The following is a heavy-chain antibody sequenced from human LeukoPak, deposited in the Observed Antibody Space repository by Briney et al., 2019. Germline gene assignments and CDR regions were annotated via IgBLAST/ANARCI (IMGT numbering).Heavy chain of an antibody. J-gene: IGHJ4*02. V-gene: IGHV4-39*01. CDR2: IYYSGST. Sequence: SETLSLTCTVSGGSISSSSYYWGWIRQPPGKGLEWIGSIYYSGSTYYNPSLKSRVTISVDTSKNQFSLKLSSVTAADTAVYYCASHIVVVPAVIDYWGQGTLVTVSS. CDR3: ASHIVVVPAVIDY. D-gene: IGHD2-2*01. CDR1: GGSISSSSYY.